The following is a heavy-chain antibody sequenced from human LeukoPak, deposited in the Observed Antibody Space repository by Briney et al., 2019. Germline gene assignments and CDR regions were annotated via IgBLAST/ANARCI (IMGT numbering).Heavy chain of an antibody. CDR2: ISDSGDQT. J-gene: IGHJ4*02. CDR3: AKEITLTTAYFDY. CDR1: GFTFSKYD. V-gene: IGHV3-23*01. D-gene: IGHD4-17*01. Sequence: GSLRLSCVASGFTFSKYDMSWVRQAPGKGLEWVSGISDSGDQTYYADSVRARFTISRDNSKNTLYLQVNSLRAEDTALYYCAKEITLTTAYFDYWGRGTLVTVSS.